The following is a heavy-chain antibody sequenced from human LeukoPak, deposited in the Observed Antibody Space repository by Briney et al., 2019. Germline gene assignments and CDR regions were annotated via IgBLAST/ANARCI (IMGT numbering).Heavy chain of an antibody. V-gene: IGHV4-59*01. CDR1: GGSINSYY. CDR3: ARGFTLFDP. Sequence: SETLSLTCTVSGGSINSYYWSWIRQPPGKGLEWIGYIYYSGSTNYNPSLKSRVTISIDTSKNQFSLRLSSVTAADTAVYYCARGFTLFDPWGQGTLVTVSS. J-gene: IGHJ5*02. CDR2: IYYSGST. D-gene: IGHD2/OR15-2a*01.